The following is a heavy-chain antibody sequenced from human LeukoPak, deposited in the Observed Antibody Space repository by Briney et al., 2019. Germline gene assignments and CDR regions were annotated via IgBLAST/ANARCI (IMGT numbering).Heavy chain of an antibody. CDR2: ICAYNGNT. V-gene: IGHV1-18*01. D-gene: IGHD3-10*01. CDR3: ARDLLWFEELPGAFDI. CDR1: RYILTSYG. J-gene: IGHJ3*02. Sequence: SVKVSCMASRYILTSYGISWLRQAPGQGAERMGWICAYNGNTNYAQKLQGRVTMNTDTSTSTAYMELRSLRSDDTAVYYCARDLLWFEELPGAFDIWGQGTMVTVSS.